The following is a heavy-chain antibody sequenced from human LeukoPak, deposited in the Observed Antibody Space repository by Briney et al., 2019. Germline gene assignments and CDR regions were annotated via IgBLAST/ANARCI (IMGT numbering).Heavy chain of an antibody. D-gene: IGHD6-13*01. CDR2: INPNSGGT. V-gene: IGHV1-2*02. CDR1: GYSFTGYY. J-gene: IGHJ4*02. Sequence: ASVKVFCKASGYSFTGYYIHWVRQAPGQGLEWMGWINPNSGGTTYAQQFQGRVTITRDTSISTVYTEQTRLGSDDTAVYYCARDSGSSSWEFVYWGQGTLVTVSS. CDR3: ARDSGSSSWEFVY.